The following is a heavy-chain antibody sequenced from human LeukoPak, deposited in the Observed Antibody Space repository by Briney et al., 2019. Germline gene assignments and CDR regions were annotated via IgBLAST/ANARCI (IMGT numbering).Heavy chain of an antibody. D-gene: IGHD4-17*01. CDR3: ARDGDGDYPPSWRFDGYYYYMDV. CDR2: ISYDGSNK. Sequence: GGSLRLSCEASGFTFSSYGMHWVRQAPGKGLEWVAVISYDGSNKYYADSVKGRFTISRDNSKNTLYLQMNSLRAEDTAVYYCARDGDGDYPPSWRFDGYYYYMDVWGKGTTVTVSS. V-gene: IGHV3-30*03. CDR1: GFTFSSYG. J-gene: IGHJ6*03.